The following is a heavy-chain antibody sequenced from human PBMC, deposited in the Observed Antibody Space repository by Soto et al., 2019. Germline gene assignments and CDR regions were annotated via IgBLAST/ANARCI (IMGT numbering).Heavy chain of an antibody. Sequence: QVQLVESGGGVVQPGRSLRLSCAASGFTFSSYGMHWVRQAPGKGLEWVAVIWYDGSNKYYADSVKGRFTISRDNSKNTLYLQMNSVRDEDTAVYYCARICGAGDGMDVWGQGTTVTVSS. D-gene: IGHD1-26*01. V-gene: IGHV3-33*01. CDR3: ARICGAGDGMDV. CDR2: IWYDGSNK. J-gene: IGHJ6*02. CDR1: GFTFSSYG.